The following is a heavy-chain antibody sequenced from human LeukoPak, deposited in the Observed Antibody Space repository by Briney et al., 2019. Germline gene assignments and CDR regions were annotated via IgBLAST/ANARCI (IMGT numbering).Heavy chain of an antibody. CDR2: IKGDGSIT. CDR1: GFTLSRYW. D-gene: IGHD4-17*01. V-gene: IGHV3-74*01. J-gene: IGHJ4*02. Sequence: PGGSLRLSCAASGFTLSRYWMHWVRHAPGEGLVWVSRIKGDGSITTYADSVKGRFTISRDSAKNTLYLQMNSLRVEDTAVYYCARDLSEDYGVWGQGTLVTVSS. CDR3: ARDLSEDYGV.